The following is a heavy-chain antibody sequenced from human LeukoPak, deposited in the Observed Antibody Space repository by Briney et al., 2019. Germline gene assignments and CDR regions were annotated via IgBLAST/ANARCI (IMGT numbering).Heavy chain of an antibody. J-gene: IGHJ6*03. V-gene: IGHV3-15*01. D-gene: IGHD3-16*01. Sequence: PGGSLRLSCAASGFIFSNYYMSWVRQAPGKGLEWVGRIKSKTDGGTTDYAAPVKGRFTISRDDSKNTLYLQMNSLKTEDTAVYYCTTLGGYYYMDVWGKGTTVTVSS. CDR3: TTLGGYYYMDV. CDR1: GFIFSNYY. CDR2: IKSKTDGGTT.